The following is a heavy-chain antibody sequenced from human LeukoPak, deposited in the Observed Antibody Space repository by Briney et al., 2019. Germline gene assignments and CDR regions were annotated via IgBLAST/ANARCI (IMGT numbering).Heavy chain of an antibody. D-gene: IGHD3-22*01. V-gene: IGHV3-30*18. CDR2: ISYDGSNK. J-gene: IGHJ4*02. Sequence: PGGSLRLSCAASGFTFSSYGMHWVRQAPGKGLEWVAVISYDGSNKYYADSVKGRFTISRDNSKNTLYLQVNSLRAEDTAVYYCAKSEDLYDSSGYYPAGGEYWGQGTLVTVSS. CDR3: AKSEDLYDSSGYYPAGGEY. CDR1: GFTFSSYG.